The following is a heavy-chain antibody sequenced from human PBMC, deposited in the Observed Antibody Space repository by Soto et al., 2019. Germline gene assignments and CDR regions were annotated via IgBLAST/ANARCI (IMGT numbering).Heavy chain of an antibody. V-gene: IGHV4-30-4*01. J-gene: IGHJ5*02. CDR1: GGSISSGDYF. Sequence: QVQLQESGPGLVKPSQTLSLTCTVSGGSISSGDYFWSWVRQPPGKGLEWIGYIYYSGGTSYNPSLKSRVIISIDTSKNQFSLNLSSVTAADTAVYYCARARSHSSGWFDPWGQGTLVTVSS. D-gene: IGHD6-25*01. CDR2: IYYSGGT. CDR3: ARARSHSSGWFDP.